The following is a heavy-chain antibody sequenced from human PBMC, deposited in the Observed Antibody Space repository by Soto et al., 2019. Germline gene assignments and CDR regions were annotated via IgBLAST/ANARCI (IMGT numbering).Heavy chain of an antibody. J-gene: IGHJ4*02. V-gene: IGHV3-21*01. CDR2: ISSSSSYI. CDR3: ARLTNLGDPRDY. CDR1: GFTFSSYS. Sequence: GGSLRLSCAASGFTFSSYSMNWVRQAPGKGLEWVSSISSSSSYIYYADSVKGRFTISRDNAKNSLYLQMNSLRAEDTAVYYCARLTNLGDPRDYWGQGTLVTVSS.